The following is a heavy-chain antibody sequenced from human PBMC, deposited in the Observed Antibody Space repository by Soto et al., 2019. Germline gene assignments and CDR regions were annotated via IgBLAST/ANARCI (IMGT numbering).Heavy chain of an antibody. CDR1: GYSFTSYW. CDR2: IYPGDSDT. D-gene: IGHD6-19*01. CDR3: ARRGVKGQWLVLGFDY. J-gene: IGHJ4*02. V-gene: IGHV5-51*01. Sequence: GESLKISCKGSGYSFTSYWIGWVRQMPGKGLEWMGIIYPGDSDTRYSPSFQGQVTISADKSISTAYLQWSSLKASDTAMYYCARRGVKGQWLVLGFDYWGQGTLVTVSS.